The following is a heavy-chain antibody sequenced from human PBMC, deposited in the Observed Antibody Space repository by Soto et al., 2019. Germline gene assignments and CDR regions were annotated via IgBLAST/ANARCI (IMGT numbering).Heavy chain of an antibody. D-gene: IGHD4-4*01. CDR3: ASAPYSNKGYYYYYGMDV. V-gene: IGHV1-69*13. CDR2: IIPIFGTA. CDR1: GGTFSSYA. Sequence: AASVKVSCKASGGTFSSYAISWVRQAPGQGLEWMGGIIPIFGTANYAQKFQGRVTITADESTSTAYMELSSLRSEDTAVYYCASAPYSNKGYYYYYGMDVWGQGTTVTVSS. J-gene: IGHJ6*02.